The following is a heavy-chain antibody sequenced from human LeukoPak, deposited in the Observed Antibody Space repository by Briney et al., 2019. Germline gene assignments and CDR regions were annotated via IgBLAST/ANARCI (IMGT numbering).Heavy chain of an antibody. CDR2: INAGNGNT. Sequence: ASVKVSCKASGYTFTSYAMHWVRRAPGQRLEWMGWINAGNGNTKYSQKFQGRVTITRDTSASTAYMELSSLRSEDTAVYYCARDRSTIFGVVVYYFDYWGQGTLVTVSS. V-gene: IGHV1-3*01. J-gene: IGHJ4*02. CDR1: GYTFTSYA. D-gene: IGHD3-3*01. CDR3: ARDRSTIFGVVVYYFDY.